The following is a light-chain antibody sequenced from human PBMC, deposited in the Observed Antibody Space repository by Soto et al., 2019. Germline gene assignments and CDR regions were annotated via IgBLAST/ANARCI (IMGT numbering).Light chain of an antibody. Sequence: QSALTQPASVSGSPGQSITISCTGTSSDVGGYNYVSWYQQHPGKAPKLMIYEVSNRPSGVSDRFSGSKSANTDSLTISGLQAEDEADYYCSSYTSSSTVVFGGGTKLTVL. J-gene: IGLJ2*01. CDR2: EVS. V-gene: IGLV2-14*01. CDR3: SSYTSSSTVV. CDR1: SSDVGGYNY.